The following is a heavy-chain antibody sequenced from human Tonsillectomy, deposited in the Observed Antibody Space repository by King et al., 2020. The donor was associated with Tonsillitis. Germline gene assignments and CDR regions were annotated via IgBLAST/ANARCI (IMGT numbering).Heavy chain of an antibody. Sequence: QLVQSGAEVRTSGASVRVSCKASGYTFTSYYMHWVRQAPGQGLEWMGIINPSGGSASYAQKFQGRVTMTRDTSTSTVHLELSSLRFEDTAVYYCARDLWLHHSTIPATVPGGFWGQGTLVTVSS. D-gene: IGHD2-2*02. CDR3: ARDLWLHHSTIPATVPGGF. J-gene: IGHJ4*02. V-gene: IGHV1-46*01. CDR1: GYTFTSYY. CDR2: INPSGGSA.